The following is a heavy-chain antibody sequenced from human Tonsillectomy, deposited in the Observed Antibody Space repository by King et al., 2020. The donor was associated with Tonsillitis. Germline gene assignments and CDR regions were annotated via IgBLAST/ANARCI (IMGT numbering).Heavy chain of an antibody. Sequence: VQLVESGGGLVKPGGSLRLSCAASGFTFSNAWMSWVRQAPGKGLEWVGRIKSKTDGGTTDYAAPVKGRFTISRDDSKNTLYLQMNSLKTEDTAVYYCTASYYYDSSGYLVPEYFQHWGQGTLVTVSS. D-gene: IGHD3-22*01. CDR3: TASYYYDSSGYLVPEYFQH. CDR2: IKSKTDGGTT. V-gene: IGHV3-15*01. J-gene: IGHJ1*01. CDR1: GFTFSNAW.